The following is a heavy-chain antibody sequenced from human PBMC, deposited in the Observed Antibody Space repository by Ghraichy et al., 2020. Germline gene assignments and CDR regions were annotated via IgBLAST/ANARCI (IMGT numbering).Heavy chain of an antibody. D-gene: IGHD6-6*01. CDR3: ARGLRSSSSQGTTFDS. CDR2: IYHTGST. J-gene: IGHJ4*02. V-gene: IGHV4-59*02. CDR1: GGSVRSFY. Sequence: ESLNISCTVSGGSVRSFYWSRIRQPPGRGLEWIAYIYHTGSTNCNPSLKSRVSISLDTSKNQISLNLTSVTAADTALYYCARGLRSSSSQGTTFDSWGQGTLVTVSS.